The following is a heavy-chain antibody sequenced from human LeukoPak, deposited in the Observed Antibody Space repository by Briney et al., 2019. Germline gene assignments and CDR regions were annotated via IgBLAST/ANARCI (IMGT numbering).Heavy chain of an antibody. CDR1: GFTFSSYA. D-gene: IGHD3-10*01. CDR3: ARAAMVRGVDYFDY. J-gene: IGHJ4*02. V-gene: IGHV3-23*01. Sequence: GGSLRLSCAASGFTFSSYAMSWVRQAPGKGLEWVSAITGSGGSTYYTDSVKGRFTISRDNSKNTLYLQMNSLRAEDTAVYYCARAAMVRGVDYFDYWGQGTLVTVSS. CDR2: ITGSGGST.